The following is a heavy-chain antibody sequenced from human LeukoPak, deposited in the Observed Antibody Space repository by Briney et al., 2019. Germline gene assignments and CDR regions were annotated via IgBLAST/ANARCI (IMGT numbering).Heavy chain of an antibody. CDR2: IRYDGSNK. V-gene: IGHV3-30*02. CDR1: GFTFSSYG. CDR3: AKDLRYSASLKGPACFDN. J-gene: IGHJ3*02. Sequence: PGGSLRLSCAASGFTFSSYGMHWVRQAPGKGLEWVAFIRYDGSNKYYADSVKGRFTISRDNAKNSLYLQMNSLRAEDTALYYCAKDLRYSASLKGPACFDNWGQGTMVTVSS. D-gene: IGHD6-13*01.